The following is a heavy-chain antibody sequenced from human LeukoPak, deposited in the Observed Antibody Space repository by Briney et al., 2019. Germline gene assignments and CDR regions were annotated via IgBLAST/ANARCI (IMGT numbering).Heavy chain of an antibody. V-gene: IGHV1-2*02. D-gene: IGHD1-26*01. CDR1: GYTFTGYY. J-gene: IGHJ4*02. CDR2: INPNSGGT. CDR3: ARGSPQWELTPDFDC. Sequence: ASVKVSCKASGYTFTGYYMHWVRQAPGQGLEWMGWINPNSGGTNYAQKFQGRVTMTRDTSISTAYMELSRLRSDDTAVYYCARGSPQWELTPDFDCWGQGTLVTVSS.